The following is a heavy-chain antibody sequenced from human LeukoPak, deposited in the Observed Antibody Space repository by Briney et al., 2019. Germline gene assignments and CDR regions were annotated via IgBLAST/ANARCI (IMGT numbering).Heavy chain of an antibody. CDR1: GYSFSSYW. V-gene: IGHV5-51*01. Sequence: GESLKISCKGSGYSFSSYWIGWVRQMPGKGLEWMGIIYPSDADTRYSPSFQGQVTIPADKSTSTAYLQWSSLKASDTAMYHCARKKGGSFEYWGQGTLVTVSS. CDR2: IYPSDADT. CDR3: ARKKGGSFEY. D-gene: IGHD3-16*01. J-gene: IGHJ4*02.